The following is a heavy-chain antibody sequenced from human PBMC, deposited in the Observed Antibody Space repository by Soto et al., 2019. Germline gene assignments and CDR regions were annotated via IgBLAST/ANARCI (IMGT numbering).Heavy chain of an antibody. V-gene: IGHV1-18*01. J-gene: IGHJ4*02. Sequence: QVQLVQSGADVKMPGASVKVSCKASGYTFTSYGISWVRQAPGQGREYMGCITAYNGNTNYAQKLQGRVTMTADTSTSTADLGLMRLGFDATALYYCELYDSRPGYFDYWGQGTLVTVSS. CDR2: ITAYNGNT. D-gene: IGHD3-22*01. CDR3: ELYDSRPGYFDY. CDR1: GYTFTSYG.